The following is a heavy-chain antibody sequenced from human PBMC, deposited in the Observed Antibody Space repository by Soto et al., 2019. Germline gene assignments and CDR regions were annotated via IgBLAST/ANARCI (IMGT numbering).Heavy chain of an antibody. CDR2: INPNSGGT. CDR3: ARDVMDFFEVAQFYYYGMDL. Sequence: ASVKVPCKASGYTFTGYYMHWVRQAPGQGLEWMGWINPNSGGTNYAQKFQGRVTMTRDTSISTAYMELSRLRSDDTAVYYCARDVMDFFEVAQFYYYGMDLWGQGTTVTVS. J-gene: IGHJ6*02. V-gene: IGHV1-2*02. D-gene: IGHD3-3*01. CDR1: GYTFTGYY.